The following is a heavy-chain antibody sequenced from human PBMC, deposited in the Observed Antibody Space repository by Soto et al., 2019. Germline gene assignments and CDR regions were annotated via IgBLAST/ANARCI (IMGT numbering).Heavy chain of an antibody. CDR1: GGYVSSTAYY. Sequence: SETLSLTCTVSGGYVSSTAYYWSWIRQPPGKGLEWVGYIFDSGTTNYNPSLKSRVTISVDTSKNQFSLRLSSVTAADTAVYYCARGGALRYYFDYWGQGAPVTVSS. D-gene: IGHD6-25*01. CDR3: ARGGALRYYFDY. V-gene: IGHV4-61*08. J-gene: IGHJ4*02. CDR2: IFDSGTT.